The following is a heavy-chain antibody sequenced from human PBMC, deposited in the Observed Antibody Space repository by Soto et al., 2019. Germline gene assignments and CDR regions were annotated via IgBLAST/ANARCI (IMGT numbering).Heavy chain of an antibody. CDR3: ARDKRGRLVDAFDI. Sequence: PGGSLRLSCAASGFTVSSNYMSWVRQAPGKGLEWVSVIYSGGSTYYADSVKGRFTISRDNSKNTLYLQMNSLRAEDTAVYYCARDKRGRLVDAFDIWGQGTMVT. V-gene: IGHV3-66*01. J-gene: IGHJ3*02. CDR1: GFTVSSNY. CDR2: IYSGGST.